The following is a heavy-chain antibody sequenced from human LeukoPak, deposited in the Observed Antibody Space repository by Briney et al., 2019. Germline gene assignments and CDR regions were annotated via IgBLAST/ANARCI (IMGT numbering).Heavy chain of an antibody. CDR3: SRDGGNNSWYGMDL. CDR1: GFTVSSNY. V-gene: IGHV3-66*01. D-gene: IGHD4-23*01. Sequence: RGCLRLSCAASGFTVSSNYMSWVRQAPGKGLEWVSVIYRVSSTCYADSVEGRFTISRDNSKNTLYLQMNSLRVEDTAIYYYSRDGGNNSWYGMDLWGQGTTVTVSS. J-gene: IGHJ6*02. CDR2: IYRVSST.